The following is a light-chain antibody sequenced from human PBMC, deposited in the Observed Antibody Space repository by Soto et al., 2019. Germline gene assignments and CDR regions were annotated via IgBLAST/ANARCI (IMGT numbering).Light chain of an antibody. CDR2: GAS. V-gene: IGKV3-15*01. CDR1: QSVRNN. J-gene: IGKJ1*01. CDR3: QQYDKWPPST. Sequence: EIVMTQSPATLSVSPGERATLSCRASQSVRNNLAWYQQKPGQAPSLLIYGASTRATGIPARFSGSGSGTEFTLTISSLQSEDSAVYYCQQYDKWPPSTFGQGTKVDIK.